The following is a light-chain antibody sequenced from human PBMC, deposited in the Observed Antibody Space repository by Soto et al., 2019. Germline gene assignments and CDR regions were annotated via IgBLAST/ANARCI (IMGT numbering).Light chain of an antibody. J-gene: IGKJ4*01. CDR1: QSVSSD. V-gene: IGKV3-15*01. Sequence: EIVMTQSPATLSVSPGERATLSCRASQSVSSDLVWYQQKPGQAPRLLIYGASTRATGIPVRFSGSGSGTEFTLTISSLQSEDFAVYHCQQYNNWPLTFGGGTKVDIK. CDR3: QQYNNWPLT. CDR2: GAS.